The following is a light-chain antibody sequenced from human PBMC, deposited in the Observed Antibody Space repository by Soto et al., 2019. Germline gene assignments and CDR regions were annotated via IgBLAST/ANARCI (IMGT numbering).Light chain of an antibody. CDR3: HQYGLSPPYP. J-gene: IGKJ3*01. Sequence: EIVLTQSPGTLSLSPGARATLSCRASQSVDSNYLAWYQHKPGQAPRLLIYGASTRATGIPDRFSGSGSGTDFTLTISRLEPEDFAVYYCHQYGLSPPYPFGPGTKVDIK. CDR1: QSVDSNY. V-gene: IGKV3-20*01. CDR2: GAS.